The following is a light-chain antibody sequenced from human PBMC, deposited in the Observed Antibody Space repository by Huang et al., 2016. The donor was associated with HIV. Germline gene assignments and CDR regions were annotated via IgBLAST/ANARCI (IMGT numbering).Light chain of an antibody. V-gene: IGKV2-28*01. CDR1: QSHLHESGHNY. CDR2: LAS. J-gene: IGKJ2*01. CDR3: MQALQTPYT. Sequence: DIVMTQSPLSLPVTPGEPASISCRSNQSHLHESGHNYLDWYLQQPGQSPQLLIYLASARASGVHDRFTGSGSGTDFTLRINKVEAQDVGVYFCMQALQTPYTFGRGTKLEI.